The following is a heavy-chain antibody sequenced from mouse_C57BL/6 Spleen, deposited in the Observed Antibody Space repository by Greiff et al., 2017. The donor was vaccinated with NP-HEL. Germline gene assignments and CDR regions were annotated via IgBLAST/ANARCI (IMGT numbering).Heavy chain of an antibody. D-gene: IGHD6-1*01. Sequence: EVQLQESGPELVKPGASVKMSCKASGYAFTDYNMHWVKQRHGKSLEWIGYINPNNGGTSYNQKFKGKATLTVNKSSSTAYMELRSLTSEDSAVYYCARSSTVPYDYWGQGTTLTVSS. CDR3: ARSSTVPYDY. CDR2: INPNNGGT. CDR1: GYAFTDYN. V-gene: IGHV1-22*01. J-gene: IGHJ2*01.